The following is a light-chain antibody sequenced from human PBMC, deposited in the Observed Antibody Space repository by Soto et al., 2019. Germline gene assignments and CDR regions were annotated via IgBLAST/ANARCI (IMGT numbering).Light chain of an antibody. Sequence: QSVLTQPASVSGSPGQSITISCTGTSSDVGGYIYVSWYQQHPGKAPKLMIYEVSNRPSGVSNRFSGSKSGNTASLTIYGLQAEDEADYYCSSYSRSSFYVFGTVTKVTVL. CDR2: EVS. CDR1: SSDVGGYIY. V-gene: IGLV2-14*01. CDR3: SSYSRSSFYV. J-gene: IGLJ1*01.